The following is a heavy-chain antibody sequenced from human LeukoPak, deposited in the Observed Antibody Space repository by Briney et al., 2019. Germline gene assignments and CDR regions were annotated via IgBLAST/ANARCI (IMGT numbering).Heavy chain of an antibody. J-gene: IGHJ4*02. CDR2: IYSGDSNT. D-gene: IGHD3-16*02. V-gene: IGHV5-51*01. CDR3: ARHYRLSKGGFDS. CDR1: ADDFTNHW. Sequence: GESLKISCQASADDFTNHWIGWVRQMPGKGLEWMGFIYSGDSNTMYSPSFQGQVTMSVDKSTSTAYLQWNSLKASDTAMYYCARHYRLSKGGFDSWGQGTLVAVSS.